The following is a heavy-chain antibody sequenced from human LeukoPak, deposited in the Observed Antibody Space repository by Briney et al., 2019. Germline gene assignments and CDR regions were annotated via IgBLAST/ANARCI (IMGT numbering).Heavy chain of an antibody. CDR2: IYYSGST. V-gene: IGHV4-59*08. J-gene: IGHJ4*02. D-gene: IGHD3-10*01. CDR1: GGSISSYY. Sequence: SETLSLTCTVSGGSISSYYWSWIRQPPGKGLEWIGYIYYSGSTNYNPSLKSRVTISVDTSKNQFSLKLSSVTAADTAVYYCARQSPRITMVRGDVYYFDYWGQGTLVTLSS. CDR3: ARQSPRITMVRGDVYYFDY.